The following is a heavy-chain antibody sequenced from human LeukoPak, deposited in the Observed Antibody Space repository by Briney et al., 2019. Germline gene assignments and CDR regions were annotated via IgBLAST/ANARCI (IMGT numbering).Heavy chain of an antibody. CDR2: IYYSGST. J-gene: IGHJ3*02. CDR3: GSHKHNPSPKRRITISVDTSKNQFSLKLSSVTAADTAVYYCAREKTTYYYDSSGDAFDI. D-gene: IGHD3-10*01. Sequence: PSETLSLTCTVSGGSINSYYWSWIRQPPGKGLEWIGYIYYSGSTNYNPSLKSRVTISVDTFKNQFVLKLSFVTAAATAVYYSGSHKHNPSPKRRITISVDTSKNQFSLKLSSVTAADTAVYYCAREKTTYYYDSSGDAFDIWGQGTMVTVSS. V-gene: IGHV4-59*01. CDR1: GGSINSYY.